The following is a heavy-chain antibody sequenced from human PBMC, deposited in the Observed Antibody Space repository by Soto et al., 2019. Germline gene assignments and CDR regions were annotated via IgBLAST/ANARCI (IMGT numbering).Heavy chain of an antibody. CDR1: GGSISSGDYY. V-gene: IGHV4-30-4*01. D-gene: IGHD2-2*02. CDR3: AREKVYCSSTSCYIPYYYYYGMDV. J-gene: IGHJ6*02. CDR2: IYYSGST. Sequence: PSETLSLTCTVSGGSISSGDYYWSWIRQPPGKGLEWIGYIYYSGSTYYNPSLKGRVTISVDTSKNQFSLKLSSVTAADTAVYYCAREKVYCSSTSCYIPYYYYYGMDVWGQGTTVTVSS.